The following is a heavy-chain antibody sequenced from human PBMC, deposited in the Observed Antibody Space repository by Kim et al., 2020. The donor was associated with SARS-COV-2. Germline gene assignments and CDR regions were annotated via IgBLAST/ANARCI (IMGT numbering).Heavy chain of an antibody. Sequence: SETLSLTCTVSGGSVSSGSYYWSWIRQPPGKGLEWIGYIYYSGSTNYNPSLKSRVTISVDTSKNQFSLKLSSVTAADTAVYYCAREKVTSPIDYWGQATL. V-gene: IGHV4-61*01. CDR2: IYYSGST. J-gene: IGHJ4*02. D-gene: IGHD2-21*02. CDR1: GGSVSSGSYY. CDR3: AREKVTSPIDY.